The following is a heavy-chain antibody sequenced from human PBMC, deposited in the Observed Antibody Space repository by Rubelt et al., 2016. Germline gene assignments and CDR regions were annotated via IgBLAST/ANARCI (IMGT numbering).Heavy chain of an antibody. V-gene: IGHV4-39*07. D-gene: IGHD1-26*01. Sequence: QLQLQESGPGLVKPSETLSLTCTVSGGSISSSSYYWGWIRQPPGKGLEWIGSVYYSGSTNYNTSLKSRVTISGDTYKSPLSMKLRCVTGADTGVDYCAIGGSYFDYWGQGTLVTVSS. CDR2: VYYSGST. CDR1: GGSISSSSYY. CDR3: AIGGSYFDY. J-gene: IGHJ4*02.